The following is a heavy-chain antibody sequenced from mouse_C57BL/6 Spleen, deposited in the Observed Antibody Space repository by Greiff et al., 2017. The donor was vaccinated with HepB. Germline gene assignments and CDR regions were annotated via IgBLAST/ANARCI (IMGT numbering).Heavy chain of an antibody. J-gene: IGHJ2*01. CDR3: ARNYDGSSSYYCDY. Sequence: QVQLQQPGAELVKPGASVKLSCKASGYTFPSYWMQWVKQRPGQGLEWIGAIDTSDSYTNYNHKFKGKATLTVDKSSSTDYMQLSSLTSEDSAVYYGARNYDGSSSYYCDYGCQGTTLTVSS. CDR1: GYTFPSYW. V-gene: IGHV1-50*01. CDR2: IDTSDSYT. D-gene: IGHD1-1*01.